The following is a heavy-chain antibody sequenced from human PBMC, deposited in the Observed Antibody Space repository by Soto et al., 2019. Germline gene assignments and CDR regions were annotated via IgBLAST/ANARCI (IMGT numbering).Heavy chain of an antibody. CDR1: GGSISSGDYY. Sequence: SETLSLTCTVSGGSISSGDYYWSWIRQPPGKGLEWIGYIYYSGSTYYNPSLKSRVTISVDTSKNQFSLKLSSVTAADTAVYYCARDPSYYYGIDVWGHGTTVTVSS. CDR3: ARDPSYYYGIDV. CDR2: IYYSGST. V-gene: IGHV4-30-4*01. J-gene: IGHJ6*02.